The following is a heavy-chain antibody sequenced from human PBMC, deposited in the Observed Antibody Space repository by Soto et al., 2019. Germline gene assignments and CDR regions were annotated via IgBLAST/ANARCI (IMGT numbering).Heavy chain of an antibody. V-gene: IGHV1-69*12. J-gene: IGHJ6*02. Sequence: QVQLVQSGTEVRKPGSSVKVSCKAPGGSFSTYAISWVRQAPGQGLEWMGGIIPIFDKPDYGQKFQGRLTITADESTTTAYMELSNLRAEDTDMYYCARAKVRAELGGNYAYIMDVWGQGTTVAVSS. CDR3: ARAKVRAELGGNYAYIMDV. D-gene: IGHD1-26*01. CDR2: IIPIFDKP. CDR1: GGSFSTYA.